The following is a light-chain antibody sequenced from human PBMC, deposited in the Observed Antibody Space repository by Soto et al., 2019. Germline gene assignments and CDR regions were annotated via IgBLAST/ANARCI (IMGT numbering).Light chain of an antibody. CDR1: QTISRS. V-gene: IGKV1-5*01. CDR2: DDS. Sequence: IQMTQSPSTLSASVGDRVTITYRASQTISRSLAWYQQKPGKAPKLLIYDDSTLESGVPSRFGGSGSGTEFTLTISSLQTDDFATYYCQQCNSYPYTFGQGTRLEIK. CDR3: QQCNSYPYT. J-gene: IGKJ2*01.